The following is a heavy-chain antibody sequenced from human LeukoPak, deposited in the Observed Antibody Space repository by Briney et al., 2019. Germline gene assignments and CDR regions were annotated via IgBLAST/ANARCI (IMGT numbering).Heavy chain of an antibody. Sequence: PSETLSLTCTVSGGSISTYYWSWIRQPPGKGLEWIGYIYYRVTSDYNPSLKSRVTMSVDMSTRQISLKLSSVTAADTAVYYCARAVGGDGSGSLWGPGTLVTVSS. V-gene: IGHV4-59*01. CDR1: GGSISTYY. D-gene: IGHD3-10*01. CDR3: ARAVGGDGSGSL. CDR2: IYYRVTS. J-gene: IGHJ4*02.